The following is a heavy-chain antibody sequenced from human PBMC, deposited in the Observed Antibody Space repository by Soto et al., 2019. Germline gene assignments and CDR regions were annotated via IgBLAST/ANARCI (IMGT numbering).Heavy chain of an antibody. J-gene: IGHJ4*01. CDR3: ARTDCSSSTCPSDLVGATTMDY. V-gene: IGHV3-33*01. CDR2: MWYDGTNE. CDR1: GFTFRTYG. Sequence: PGGSLRLSCAASGFTFRTYGMHWVRQAPGKGLERGAVMWYDGTNEKYADSVKGRFTISRDNSKSTLYLQMNSLRAEDTGVYYCARTDCSSSTCPSDLVGATTMDYWGNGTPVTDS. D-gene: IGHD2-2*01.